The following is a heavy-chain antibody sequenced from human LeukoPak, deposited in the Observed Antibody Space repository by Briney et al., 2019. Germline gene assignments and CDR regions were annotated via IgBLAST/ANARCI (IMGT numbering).Heavy chain of an antibody. J-gene: IGHJ4*02. CDR3: ASPPYSSSWGYFDY. V-gene: IGHV1-69*06. Sequence: SVKVSCKASGGTFSSYAISWGRQAPGQGLEWMGRIIPIFGTANYAQKFQGRVTITADKSTSTAYMELSSLRSEDTAVYYCASPPYSSSWGYFDYWGQGTLVTVSS. D-gene: IGHD6-13*01. CDR2: IIPIFGTA. CDR1: GGTFSSYA.